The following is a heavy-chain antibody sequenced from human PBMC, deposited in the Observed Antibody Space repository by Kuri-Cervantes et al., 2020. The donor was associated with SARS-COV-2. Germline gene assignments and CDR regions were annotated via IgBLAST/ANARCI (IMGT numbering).Heavy chain of an antibody. Sequence: ASVKVSCKASGYTFTGYYMHWVRQPPGQGIEGMGWINPNSGGTNYAQKFQGRVTMTRDTSISTAYMELSRLRSDATAVYYCAREGISPDIVVVSAAIDAFDIWGQGTMVTVSS. CDR2: INPNSGGT. J-gene: IGHJ3*02. CDR1: GYTFTGYY. D-gene: IGHD2-2*02. CDR3: AREGISPDIVVVSAAIDAFDI. V-gene: IGHV1-2*02.